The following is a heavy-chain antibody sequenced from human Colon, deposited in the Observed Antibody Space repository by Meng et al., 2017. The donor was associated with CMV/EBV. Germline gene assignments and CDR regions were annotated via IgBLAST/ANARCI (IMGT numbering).Heavy chain of an antibody. V-gene: IGHV2-5*01. Sequence: SGPTLVKPTQTLTLTCSFSGFSLNTVQLSVGWIRQPPGKALVWLALVYWNDDKRYNPSLKNRLTVTKDTSKNQVVLRVTNMDPVDLGTYFCAHGGSGYDFGAGGFDYWGQGTLVTVSS. CDR2: VYWNDDK. J-gene: IGHJ4*02. CDR3: AHGGSGYDFGAGGFDY. CDR1: GFSLNTVQLS. D-gene: IGHD5-12*01.